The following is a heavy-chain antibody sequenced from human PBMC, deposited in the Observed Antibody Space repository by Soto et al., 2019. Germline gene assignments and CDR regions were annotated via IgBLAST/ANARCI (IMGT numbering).Heavy chain of an antibody. CDR3: ASPPPKAVETYYFDY. CDR2: IIPIFGTA. J-gene: IGHJ4*02. Sequence: QVQLVQSGAEVKKPGSSVKVSCKASGGTFSSYAISWVRQAPGQGLEWMGGIIPIFGTANYAQQFQGRVTITADESTSTAYMELSSLRSEDTAVYYCASPPPKAVETYYFDYWGQGTLVTVSS. CDR1: GGTFSSYA. V-gene: IGHV1-69*12. D-gene: IGHD6-19*01.